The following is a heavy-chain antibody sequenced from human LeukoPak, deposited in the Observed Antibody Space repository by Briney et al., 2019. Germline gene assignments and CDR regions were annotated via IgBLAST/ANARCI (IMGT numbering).Heavy chain of an antibody. CDR2: ISGSASST. D-gene: IGHD6-6*01. V-gene: IGHV3-23*01. Sequence: PGGSLRLSCAASGFAFSSYNMSWVRQAPGKGLEWVSAISGSASSTYYADSVKGRFTISRDNSKNTLYLQMNSLRAEDTAVYYCTKSPPLIAARSYFDYWGQGTLVTVSS. CDR1: GFAFSSYN. CDR3: TKSPPLIAARSYFDY. J-gene: IGHJ4*02.